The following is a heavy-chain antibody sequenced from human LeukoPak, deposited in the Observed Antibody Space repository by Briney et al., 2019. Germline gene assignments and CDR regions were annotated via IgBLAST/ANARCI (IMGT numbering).Heavy chain of an antibody. V-gene: IGHV4-34*01. CDR2: INHSGST. Sequence: AETLSLTCAVYGGSFSGHYWSWIRQPPGKGLEWIGEINHSGSTNYNPSLKSRVTISVDTSKNQFSLKLSSVTAADTAVYYCARAQGRSMVRGVIITEGFYFDYWGQGTLVTVSS. CDR3: ARAQGRSMVRGVIITEGFYFDY. CDR1: GGSFSGHY. J-gene: IGHJ4*02. D-gene: IGHD3-10*01.